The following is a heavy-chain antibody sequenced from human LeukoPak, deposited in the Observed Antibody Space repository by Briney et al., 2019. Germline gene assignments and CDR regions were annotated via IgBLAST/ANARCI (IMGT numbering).Heavy chain of an antibody. CDR3: AKSIEMYYYDSSGYYYFHY. D-gene: IGHD3-22*01. V-gene: IGHV3-23*01. CDR1: GFTFSSYA. Sequence: PGGSLRLSCAASGFTFSSYAMSWARQAPGKGLEWVSAISGSGGSTYYADSVKGRFTISRDNSKNTLYLQMNSLRAEDTAVYYCAKSIEMYYYDSSGYYYFHYWGQGTLVTVSS. J-gene: IGHJ4*02. CDR2: ISGSGGST.